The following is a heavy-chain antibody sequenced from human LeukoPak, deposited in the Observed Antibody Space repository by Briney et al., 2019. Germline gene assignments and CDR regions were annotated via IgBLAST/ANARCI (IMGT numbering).Heavy chain of an antibody. CDR2: IRSKAYGGTT. Sequence: GGSLRLSCTASGFTFGDYAMSWFRQAPGKGLEWVGFIRSKAYGGTTEYAASVKGRFTISRDDSKSIAYLQMNSLKTEDTAVYYCTRSQWLRPAQIAPSFDYWGQGTLVTVSS. CDR3: TRSQWLRPAQIAPSFDY. CDR1: GFTFGDYA. J-gene: IGHJ4*02. V-gene: IGHV3-49*03. D-gene: IGHD5-12*01.